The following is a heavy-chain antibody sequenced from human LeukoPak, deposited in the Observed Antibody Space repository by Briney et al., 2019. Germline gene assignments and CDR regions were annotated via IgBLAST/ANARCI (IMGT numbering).Heavy chain of an antibody. J-gene: IGHJ4*02. Sequence: GESLKISCKVSGYTFSNYWIGWVRQMPGKGLELMGIIYPGDSDTRNSPSFQGQVTISADKSINTAYVQWSRLEASDTAMYYCARLSSSQGPFDHWGQGTLVTVSS. D-gene: IGHD2/OR15-2a*01. CDR3: ARLSSSQGPFDH. CDR2: IYPGDSDT. V-gene: IGHV5-51*01. CDR1: GYTFSNYW.